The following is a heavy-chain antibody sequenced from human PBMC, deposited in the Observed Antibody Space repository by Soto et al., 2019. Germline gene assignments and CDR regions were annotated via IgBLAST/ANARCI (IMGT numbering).Heavy chain of an antibody. CDR3: ARDRHSNSYYFDY. D-gene: IGHD4-4*01. V-gene: IGHV1-46*03. J-gene: IGHJ4*02. Sequence: GASVKASCKSSGDTFTSYYMHWVRQAPGQGLEWMGIINPSGGSTSYAQKFQGRVTMTRDTSTSTVYMELSSLRSEDTAVYYCARDRHSNSYYFDYWGQGTLVTVS. CDR2: INPSGGST. CDR1: GDTFTSYY.